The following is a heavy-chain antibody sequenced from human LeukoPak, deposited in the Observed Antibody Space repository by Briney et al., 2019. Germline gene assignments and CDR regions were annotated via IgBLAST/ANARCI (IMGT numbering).Heavy chain of an antibody. V-gene: IGHV3-30*02. J-gene: IGHJ4*02. D-gene: IGHD2-15*01. CDR1: RFTFSSYG. CDR3: ARGGSCSGGNCKYTRKEIDY. CDR2: IQYDGSNE. Sequence: PGGSLRLSCAASRFTFSSYGMHWVRQAPGKGLEWVAYIQYDGSNEQYADSVKGRFSISRDSSKNILYLQMNSLRAEDTAVYYCARGGSCSGGNCKYTRKEIDYWGQGTLVTVSS.